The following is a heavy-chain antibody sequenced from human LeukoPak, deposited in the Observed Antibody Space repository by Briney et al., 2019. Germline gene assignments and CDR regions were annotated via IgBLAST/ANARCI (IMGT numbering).Heavy chain of an antibody. CDR1: GFTFDEYG. V-gene: IGHV3-20*04. J-gene: IGHJ1*01. CDR2: INWNGGST. D-gene: IGHD3-10*01. Sequence: GGSLRLSCAASGFTFDEYGMSWVRQAPGKGLEWVSGINWNGGSTGYADSVKGRFTISRDNAKNSLYLQMNSLRAEDTALYYCARAPDYYGSGRHGYFDHWGQGTLVIVSS. CDR3: ARAPDYYGSGRHGYFDH.